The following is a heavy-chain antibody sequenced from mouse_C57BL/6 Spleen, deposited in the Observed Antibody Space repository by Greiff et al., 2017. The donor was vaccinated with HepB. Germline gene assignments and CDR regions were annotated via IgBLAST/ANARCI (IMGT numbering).Heavy chain of an antibody. J-gene: IGHJ1*03. D-gene: IGHD1-3*01. Sequence: EVQLQQSGPELVKPGASVKISCKASGYTFTDYYMNWVKQSHGKSLEWIGDINPNNGGTSYNQKFKGKATLTVDKSSSTAYMQLRSLTSEVSAVYYCARPERLVVYFDVWGTGTTVTVSS. CDR1: GYTFTDYY. CDR3: ARPERLVVYFDV. V-gene: IGHV1-26*01. CDR2: INPNNGGT.